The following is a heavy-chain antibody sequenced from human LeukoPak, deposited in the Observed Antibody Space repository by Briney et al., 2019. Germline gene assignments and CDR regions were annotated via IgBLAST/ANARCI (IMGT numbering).Heavy chain of an antibody. CDR1: GCTFSGYA. D-gene: IGHD2-15*01. CDR2: FIPIFGTA. CDR3: ARGVVVVAATPGNYYYYYMDV. Sequence: SVKVSCKASGCTFSGYAISWVRQAPGQGLEWMGGFIPIFGTANYAQKFQGRVTITTDESTSTAYMELSSLRSEDTAVCYCARGVVVVAATPGNYYYYYMDVWGKGTTVTVSS. J-gene: IGHJ6*03. V-gene: IGHV1-69*05.